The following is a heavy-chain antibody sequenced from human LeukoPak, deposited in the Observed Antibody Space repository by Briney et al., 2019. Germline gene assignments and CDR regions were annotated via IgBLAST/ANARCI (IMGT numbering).Heavy chain of an antibody. D-gene: IGHD1-26*01. V-gene: IGHV4-4*02. Sequence: SETLSLTCAVSGGSISSSNWWSWVRQPPGKGLEWIGEIYHSGSTNYNPSLKSRVTISVDKSKNQFSLKLSSVTAADTAVYYCATAQVTRGTYSPFDYWGQGTLVTVSS. J-gene: IGHJ4*02. CDR1: GGSISSSNW. CDR2: IYHSGST. CDR3: ATAQVTRGTYSPFDY.